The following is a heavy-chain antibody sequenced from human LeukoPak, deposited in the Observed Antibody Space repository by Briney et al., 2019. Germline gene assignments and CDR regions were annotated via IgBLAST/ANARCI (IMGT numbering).Heavy chain of an antibody. J-gene: IGHJ5*02. CDR2: ISAYNGNT. CDR1: GYTFTIYG. V-gene: IGHV1-18*04. D-gene: IGHD6-19*01. CDR3: ARDGPYRAVAGT. Sequence: ASVKASFKASGYTFTIYGISWVRQAPGQGLEWMGWISAYNGNTNYAQKLQGRVTMTTDTSTSTAYMELRSLRSDDTAVYYCARDGPYRAVAGTWGQGTLVTVSS.